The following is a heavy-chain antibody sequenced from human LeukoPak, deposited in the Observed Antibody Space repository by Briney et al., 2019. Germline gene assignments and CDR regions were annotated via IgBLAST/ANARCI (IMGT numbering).Heavy chain of an antibody. CDR3: ARSGGDDDAFDI. Sequence: GRSLRLSCAASGFTFSSYDMHWVRQATGKGLEWVSAIGTAGDTYYPGSVKGRFTISRENAKNSLYLQMNSLRAGDTAVYYCARSGGDDDAFDIWGQGTMVTVSS. J-gene: IGHJ3*02. CDR1: GFTFSSYD. V-gene: IGHV3-13*01. CDR2: IGTAGDT. D-gene: IGHD3-10*01.